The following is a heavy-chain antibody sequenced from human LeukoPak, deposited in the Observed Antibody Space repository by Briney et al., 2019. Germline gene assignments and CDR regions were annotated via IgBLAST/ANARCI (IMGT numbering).Heavy chain of an antibody. Sequence: SVKVSCKASGGTFSSYDISWVRQAPGQGLEWMGGIMPISGTANYAQKFQGRVTMTRDMSTSTVYMELSSLRSEDTAVYYCARERYSYDWFAFDVWGQGTMVTVSS. CDR1: GGTFSSYD. CDR2: IMPISGTA. D-gene: IGHD3-9*01. CDR3: ARERYSYDWFAFDV. J-gene: IGHJ3*01. V-gene: IGHV1-69*05.